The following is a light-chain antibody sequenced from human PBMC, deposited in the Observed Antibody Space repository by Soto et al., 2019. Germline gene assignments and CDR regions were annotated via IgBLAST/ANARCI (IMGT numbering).Light chain of an antibody. CDR1: FTVDRN. J-gene: IGKJ4*01. V-gene: IGKV3-11*01. Sequence: EIVLTQSPATLSLYPGDRAILSCRASFTVDRNLVWYQQKLGQAPRLLIYAASNRVTGVPARFSGSGSGADFTPTISVLEPAESAIYYCRQRATWPLLIFGGGTKVLIK. CDR2: AAS. CDR3: RQRATWPLLI.